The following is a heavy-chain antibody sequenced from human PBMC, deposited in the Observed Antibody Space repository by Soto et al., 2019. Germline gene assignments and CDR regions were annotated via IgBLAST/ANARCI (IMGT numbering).Heavy chain of an antibody. V-gene: IGHV1-69*02. CDR2: IIPILDIT. CDR1: GGTFSTYT. D-gene: IGHD4-17*01. CDR3: ALGDNGDFCAF. Sequence: QVQVVQSGAEVKKPGSSVKVSCKTSGGTFSTYTLSWVRQAPGQGLEWMGRIIPILDITNYAQKFKGRFTITADKSTSTAYMDLSSLRSEDTALYYCALGDNGDFCAFWGQGTLLSVSS. J-gene: IGHJ4*02.